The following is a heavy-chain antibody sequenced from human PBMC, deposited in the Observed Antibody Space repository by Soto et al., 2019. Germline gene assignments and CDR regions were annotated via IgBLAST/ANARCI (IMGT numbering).Heavy chain of an antibody. CDR3: ARAPRGGFLEWLSQDYYYMDV. D-gene: IGHD3-3*01. V-gene: IGHV3-72*01. J-gene: IGHJ6*03. CDR2: TRNKANSYTT. CDR1: GFTFSDHY. Sequence: GGSLRLSCAASGFTFSDHYMDWVRQAPGKGLEWVGRTRNKANSYTTEYAASVKGRFTISRDDSKNSLYLQMNSLKTGDTAVYYCARAPRGGFLEWLSQDYYYMDVWGKGTTVTVSS.